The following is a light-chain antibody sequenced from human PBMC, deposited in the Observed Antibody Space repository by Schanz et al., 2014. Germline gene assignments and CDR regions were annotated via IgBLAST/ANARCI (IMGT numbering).Light chain of an antibody. CDR1: QSVSSY. CDR3: QQYHSYPHT. J-gene: IGKJ3*01. CDR2: GAS. V-gene: IGKV3-15*01. Sequence: EIVLTQSPATLSVSPGERATLSCRASQSVSSYVAWYQQRPGQAPRLLIYGASTRATGIPARFSGSGSGTDFTLTISSLQPEDFATYYCQQYHSYPHTFGPGTKVDIK.